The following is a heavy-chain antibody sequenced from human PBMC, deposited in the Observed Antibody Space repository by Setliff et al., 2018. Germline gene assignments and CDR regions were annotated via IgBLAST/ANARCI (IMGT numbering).Heavy chain of an antibody. D-gene: IGHD6-25*01. CDR1: GYTSSSYG. CDR2: LNNDGTTI. Sequence: PGGSLRLSCAASGYTSSSYGLNWVRQAPGKGLEWISYLNNDGTTIYYADSVRGRFTISRDNARDSLYLQMNSLRAEDTAVYYCVRDTTSGWMLTNWGQGTLVTVSS. J-gene: IGHJ4*02. V-gene: IGHV3-48*04. CDR3: VRDTTSGWMLTN.